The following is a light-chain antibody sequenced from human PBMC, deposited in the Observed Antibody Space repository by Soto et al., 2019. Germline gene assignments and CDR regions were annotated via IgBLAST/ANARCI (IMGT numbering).Light chain of an antibody. Sequence: DIQVTQSPSSLSSSVGDRVTITCRASQSIRNYLNWYQQMPGKAPKLLIYSASTLQSGVPSRFSGSGSGTDFTLTISSLQPEDFATYYCQQAHGLPFTFGQGTRLEIK. CDR2: SAS. V-gene: IGKV1-39*01. CDR1: QSIRNY. J-gene: IGKJ5*01. CDR3: QQAHGLPFT.